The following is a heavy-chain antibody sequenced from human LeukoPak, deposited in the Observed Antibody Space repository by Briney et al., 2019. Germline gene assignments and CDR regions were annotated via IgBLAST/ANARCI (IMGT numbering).Heavy chain of an antibody. CDR2: TYYRSKWYG. V-gene: IGHV6-1*01. D-gene: IGHD3-10*01. Sequence: QTLSLTCAISGDSGSGNSAAWNWIRQSPSRSLEWLGRTYYRSKWYGDYAVSVKSRITINPDTSKNQFSLQLNSVTPEDTAVYYCARGLYGSGSYYYYYGMDVWGQGTTVTVSS. J-gene: IGHJ6*02. CDR3: ARGLYGSGSYYYYYGMDV. CDR1: GDSGSGNSAA.